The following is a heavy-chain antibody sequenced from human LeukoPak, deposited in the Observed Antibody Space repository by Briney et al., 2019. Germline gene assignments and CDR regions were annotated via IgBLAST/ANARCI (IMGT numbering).Heavy chain of an antibody. V-gene: IGHV1-18*04. D-gene: IGHD3-10*01. Sequence: ASVKVSCKASGYTFSSYAISWVRQAPGQGLEWMGWISAYNGNTNYAQKLQGRVTMTTDTSTSTAYMELRSLRSDDTAVYYCARGDSHSRDYYYYYMDVWGKGTTVTVSS. CDR3: ARGDSHSRDYYYYYMDV. CDR1: GYTFSSYA. J-gene: IGHJ6*03. CDR2: ISAYNGNT.